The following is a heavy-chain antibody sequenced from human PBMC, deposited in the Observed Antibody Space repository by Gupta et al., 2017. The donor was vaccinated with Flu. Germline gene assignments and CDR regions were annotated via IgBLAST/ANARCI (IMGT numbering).Heavy chain of an antibody. J-gene: IGHJ4*02. V-gene: IGHV3-23*01. D-gene: IGHD6-19*01. CDR1: GFTFSRYA. CDR2: ISGSGGST. CDR3: AKDGEAVPY. Sequence: EVQMLASGGGLVQPGGSLRISGAASGFTFSRYAMRWVRQAPGKGLEWVAAISGSGGSTDYADAVKCRFTISRDNSKNTLYLQMNSLRAEDTAVYYCAKDGEAVPYWGQGTLVTVSS.